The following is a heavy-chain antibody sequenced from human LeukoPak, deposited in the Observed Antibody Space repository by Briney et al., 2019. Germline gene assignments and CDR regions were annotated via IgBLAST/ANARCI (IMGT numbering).Heavy chain of an antibody. V-gene: IGHV3-74*01. CDR3: ARVSFNGRNDY. Sequence: GGSLRLSCAASGFTFSSYWMHWVRQAPGKGLVWVSRINSDGSSTSYADSVKGRFTISRDNAKNTLYLQMNSLRAEDTAVYYCARVSFNGRNDYWGQGTLVTVSS. J-gene: IGHJ4*02. CDR1: GFTFSSYW. CDR2: INSDGSST.